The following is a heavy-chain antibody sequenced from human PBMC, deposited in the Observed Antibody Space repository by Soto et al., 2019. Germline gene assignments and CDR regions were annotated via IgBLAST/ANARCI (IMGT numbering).Heavy chain of an antibody. J-gene: IGHJ4*02. D-gene: IGHD1-1*01. V-gene: IGHV3-30-3*01. CDR1: GFTFCSYA. CDR3: ARDLLDLEDY. Sequence: GGSLRLSCAASGFTFCSYAMDGARQAPGKGLEWVAVISYDGSNKYYADSVKGRFTISRDNSKNTLYLQMNSLRAEDTAVYYCARDLLDLEDYWGQGTLVTVSS. CDR2: ISYDGSNK.